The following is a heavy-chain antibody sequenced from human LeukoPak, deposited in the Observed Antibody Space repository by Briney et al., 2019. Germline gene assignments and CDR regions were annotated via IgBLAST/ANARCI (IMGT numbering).Heavy chain of an antibody. J-gene: IGHJ4*02. D-gene: IGHD5-18*01. V-gene: IGHV3-23*01. CDR3: ARHDSFIPY. CDR1: GFTFNYYA. Sequence: GGSLRLSCAASGFTFNYYAMSWVRQAPGKGLEWVSGISDNEGRTYYTDSVKGRFTISRDKTKNTVFLQMHNLRADDTAVYFCARHDSFIPYWGQGALVSVSS. CDR2: ISDNEGRT.